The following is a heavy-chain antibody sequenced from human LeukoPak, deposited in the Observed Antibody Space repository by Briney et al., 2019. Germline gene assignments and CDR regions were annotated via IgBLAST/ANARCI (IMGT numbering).Heavy chain of an antibody. CDR3: ATRSIVGATSQYFQH. CDR1: GGSISSYY. D-gene: IGHD1-26*01. V-gene: IGHV4-4*07. Sequence: SETLSLTCIVSGGSISSYYWSWIRQPAGKGLEWIGRIYTSGGTNYNPSLKSRVTISVDTSKNQFSLKLSSVTAADTAVYYCATRSIVGATSQYFQHWGQGTLVTVSS. J-gene: IGHJ1*01. CDR2: IYTSGGT.